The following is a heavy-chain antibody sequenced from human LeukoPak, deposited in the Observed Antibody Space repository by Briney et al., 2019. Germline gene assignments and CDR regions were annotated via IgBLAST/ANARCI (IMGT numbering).Heavy chain of an antibody. V-gene: IGHV3-9*01. D-gene: IGHD2-2*01. CDR2: ISWNSGSI. Sequence: GRSLRLSCAASGFTFDDYAMHWVRQAPGKGLEWVSGISWNSGSIAYADSVKGRFTISRDNAKNSLYLQMNSLRAEDTALYYCAKSGCSFTSCYVNYWGQGTLVTVSS. J-gene: IGHJ4*02. CDR1: GFTFDDYA. CDR3: AKSGCSFTSCYVNY.